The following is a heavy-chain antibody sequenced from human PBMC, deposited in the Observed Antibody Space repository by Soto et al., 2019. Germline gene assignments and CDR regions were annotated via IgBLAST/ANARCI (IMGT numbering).Heavy chain of an antibody. J-gene: IGHJ6*03. CDR1: GGSISSYY. D-gene: IGHD3-3*01. V-gene: IGHV4-59*08. Sequence: QVQLQESGPGLVKPSETLSLTCTVSGGSISSYYWSWIRQPPGKGLEWIGKFHFSGSTNYNPSLKSRVNISIDTSKNQFSLKLSSVTATDTAVYYCASGGYYYYMDVWGKGTTVTVSS. CDR2: FHFSGST. CDR3: ASGGYYYYMDV.